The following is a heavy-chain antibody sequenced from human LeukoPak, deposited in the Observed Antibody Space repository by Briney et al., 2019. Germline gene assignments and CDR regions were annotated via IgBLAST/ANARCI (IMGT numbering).Heavy chain of an antibody. J-gene: IGHJ5*02. CDR3: ARGTGSSWFDP. V-gene: IGHV1-2*02. Sequence: GASVKVSCKASGYTITGYYLHWVRQAPGQGLEWMGWINPHTGGTLYAQEFLGRVTMTRDTSINTAYMGLNNLKSDDTAVYFCARGTGSSWFDPWGQGTLVTVSS. CDR2: INPHTGGT. CDR1: GYTITGYY. D-gene: IGHD1-1*01.